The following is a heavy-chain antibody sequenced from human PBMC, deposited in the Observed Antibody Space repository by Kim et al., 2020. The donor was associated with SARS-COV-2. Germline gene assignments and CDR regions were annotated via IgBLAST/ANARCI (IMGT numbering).Heavy chain of an antibody. J-gene: IGHJ5*02. CDR3: AKSSIVGDT. Sequence: GGSLRLSCAASGFTFSSYGMHWVRQAPGKGLEWVAVISYDGSNKYYADSVKGRFTISRDNFKNTLYLQMNSLRAEDTAVYYCAKSSIVGDTWGQGTLIT. CDR2: ISYDGSNK. D-gene: IGHD1-26*01. CDR1: GFTFSSYG. V-gene: IGHV3-30*18.